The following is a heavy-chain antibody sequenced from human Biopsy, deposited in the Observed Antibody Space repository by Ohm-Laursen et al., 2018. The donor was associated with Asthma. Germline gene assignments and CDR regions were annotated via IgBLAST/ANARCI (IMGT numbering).Heavy chain of an antibody. CDR1: GGTFNTYV. V-gene: IGHV1-69*01. CDR3: ARKAGSCISRTCYSLDF. D-gene: IGHD2-2*01. CDR2: INSVFGTT. J-gene: IGHJ4*02. Sequence: SSVKVSCKPLGGTFNTYVIGWVRQAPGQRLEWMGGINSVFGTTTYPQKFQDRVTITADDSTSTVYMELSSLRSEDTAVYYCARKAGSCISRTCYSLDFWGQGTLATVSS.